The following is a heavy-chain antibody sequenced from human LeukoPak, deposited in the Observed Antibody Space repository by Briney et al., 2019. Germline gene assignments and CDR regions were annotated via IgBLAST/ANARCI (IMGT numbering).Heavy chain of an antibody. V-gene: IGHV3-23*01. J-gene: IGHJ4*02. D-gene: IGHD2-2*01. Sequence: QSGGPLRLSCAASGFAFSSHAMSWVRQAPGKGLEWVSAISGGGETTWYADSVKGRFIMSRDNSRNMLHLQMNSLRAEDTAVYYCAKDRIGFYQPYDYWGQGTLVTVSS. CDR2: ISGGGETT. CDR1: GFAFSSHA. CDR3: AKDRIGFYQPYDY.